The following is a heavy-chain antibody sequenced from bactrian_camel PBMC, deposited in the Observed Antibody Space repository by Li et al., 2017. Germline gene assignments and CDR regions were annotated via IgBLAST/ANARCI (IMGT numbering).Heavy chain of an antibody. CDR1: KDTDTYNC. V-gene: IGHV3S53*01. CDR3: VTTYDDS. D-gene: IGHD5*01. J-gene: IGHJ4*01. Sequence: QVQLVESGGGSVQAGGSLRLSCAASKDTDTYNCMGWFRQVPGKQREGVAAIDSDGKTSYANSVKGRFTISRDNAKNMVYLQMNSLKPEDTAVYYCVTTYDDSGGQGTQVTVS. CDR2: IDSDGKT.